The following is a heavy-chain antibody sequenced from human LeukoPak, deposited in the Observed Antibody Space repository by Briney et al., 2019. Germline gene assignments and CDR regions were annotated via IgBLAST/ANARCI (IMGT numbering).Heavy chain of an antibody. CDR2: ISYDGSNK. V-gene: IGHV3-30-3*01. CDR3: AREGYCSGGSCRTLYGMDV. Sequence: PGGSLRLSCAASGFTFSSYAMHWVRQAPGKGLEWVAVISYDGSNKYYADSVKGRFTIPRDNSKNTLYLQMNSLRAEDTAVYYCAREGYCSGGSCRTLYGMDVWGQGTTVTVSS. D-gene: IGHD2-15*01. J-gene: IGHJ6*02. CDR1: GFTFSSYA.